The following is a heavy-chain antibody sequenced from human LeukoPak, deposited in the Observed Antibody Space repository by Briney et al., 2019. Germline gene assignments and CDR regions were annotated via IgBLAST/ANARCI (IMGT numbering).Heavy chain of an antibody. J-gene: IGHJ4*02. CDR2: IVGDTVT. V-gene: IGHV3-23*01. CDR1: GFTFNSYA. Sequence: PGGSLRLSCAASGFTFNSYAMSWVRQAPGKGLEWVSAIVGDTVTFYTDSVKGRFTISRDNSKNTLYLQMNGLRAEDTAIYYCAKGSAQWELYGYWGQGTLVTVSS. D-gene: IGHD4-23*01. CDR3: AKGSAQWELYGY.